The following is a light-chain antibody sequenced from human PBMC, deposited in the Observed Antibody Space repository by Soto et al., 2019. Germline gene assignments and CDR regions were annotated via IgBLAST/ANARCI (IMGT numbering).Light chain of an antibody. J-gene: IGLJ3*02. CDR1: NNDVGAYNY. V-gene: IGLV2-14*03. Sequence: QSALTQPASVSGSPGQSITISCTGTNNDVGAYNYVSWYQQHPGKAPKTMVYDVSHRPSGVSNRLSGSKSGNTASLTISGLQAEDEADYYCSSYTRSNTVVFGGGTKLTVL. CDR2: DVS. CDR3: SSYTRSNTVV.